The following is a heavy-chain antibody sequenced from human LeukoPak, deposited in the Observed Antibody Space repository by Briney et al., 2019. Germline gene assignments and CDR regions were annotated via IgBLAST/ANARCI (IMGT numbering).Heavy chain of an antibody. CDR1: GFTFSSYG. V-gene: IGHV3-33*01. J-gene: IGHJ4*02. Sequence: GRSLRLSCAASGFTFSSYGMHWVRQAPGKGLEWVAVIWYDGSNKYYADSVKGRFTISRDNSKNTLYLKMNSVRAEDTAVYYCARGPLYYFDYWGQGTLVTVSS. CDR3: ARGPLYYFDY. CDR2: IWYDGSNK.